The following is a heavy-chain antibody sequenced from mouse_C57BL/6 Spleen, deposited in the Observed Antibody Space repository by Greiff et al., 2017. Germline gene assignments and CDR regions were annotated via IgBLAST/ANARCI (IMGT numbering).Heavy chain of an antibody. CDR1: GFTFSDHY. J-gene: IGHJ1*03. Sequence: EVMLVESGGGLVQPGGSLKLSCAASGFTFSDHYMYWVRQTPEKRLEWVAYISNGGGSTYYPDTVKGRFTISRDNAKNTLYLQMSRLTSEDTAMYYCARRGTTAVGGYWYFDVWGTGTTVTVSS. CDR2: ISNGGGST. D-gene: IGHD1-1*01. V-gene: IGHV5-12*01. CDR3: ARRGTTAVGGYWYFDV.